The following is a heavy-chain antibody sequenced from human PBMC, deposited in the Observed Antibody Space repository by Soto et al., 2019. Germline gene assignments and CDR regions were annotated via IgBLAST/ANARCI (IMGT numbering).Heavy chain of an antibody. CDR3: AREVFNEVVVSHYGMDV. Sequence: QVQLVQSGAEVKKPGSSVKVSCKASGGTFSSYAISWVRQAPGQGLEWMGGSIPIFGTANYAQKFQGRVTITADESTSTAYMELSSLRSEDTAVYYCAREVFNEVVVSHYGMDVWGQGTTVTVSS. CDR2: SIPIFGTA. D-gene: IGHD3-22*01. J-gene: IGHJ6*02. CDR1: GGTFSSYA. V-gene: IGHV1-69*01.